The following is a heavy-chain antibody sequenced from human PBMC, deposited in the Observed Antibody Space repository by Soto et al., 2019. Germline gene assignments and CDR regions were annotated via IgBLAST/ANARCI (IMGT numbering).Heavy chain of an antibody. CDR1: GFIFNRYA. D-gene: IGHD1-1*01. CDR2: IAYDVSSQ. CDR3: AIYPNAGRADY. J-gene: IGHJ4*02. V-gene: IGHV3-30*01. Sequence: QVQLVQSGGGVVQPGKSLRLSCAASGFIFNRYAFHWVRQAPGKGLEWVAQIAYDVSSQYYGDSVKGRFTISRDKSNNTLCLLIISLRPEYTAVYYCAIYPNAGRADYWGQGTLVTVSS.